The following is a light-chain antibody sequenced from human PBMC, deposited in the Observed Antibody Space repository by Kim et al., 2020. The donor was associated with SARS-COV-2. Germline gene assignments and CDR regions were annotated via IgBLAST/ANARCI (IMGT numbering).Light chain of an antibody. CDR2: SDY. J-gene: IGLJ1*01. Sequence: QSVLTQPPSASGTPGQRVTISCSGSSSNIGSNTVNWYQQLPGTAPKLLIYSDYQRASGVPDRFSGSRSGTSASLAISGLLSEDEADYYCAVWDESLRGRLFGTVTQLTVL. V-gene: IGLV1-44*01. CDR1: SSNIGSNT. CDR3: AVWDESLRGRL.